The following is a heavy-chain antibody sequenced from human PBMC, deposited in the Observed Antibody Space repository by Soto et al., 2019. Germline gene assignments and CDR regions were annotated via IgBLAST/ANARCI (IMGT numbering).Heavy chain of an antibody. D-gene: IGHD3-10*01. J-gene: IGHJ4*02. V-gene: IGHV3-72*01. CDR1: GFSLSDLF. CDR3: ASIPGVFGY. CDR2: TKDKAYSYTT. Sequence: EVQLVESGGDLVQPGGSLRLSCAASGFSLSDLFIDWVRQAPGKGLEWVGRTKDKAYSYTTEYAASMKGRFTISRDESKNSLYLQMSSLKTEDTAVYYCASIPGVFGYWGQGTLVTVSS.